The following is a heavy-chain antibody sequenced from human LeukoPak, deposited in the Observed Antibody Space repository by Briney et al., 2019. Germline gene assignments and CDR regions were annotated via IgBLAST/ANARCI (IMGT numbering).Heavy chain of an antibody. CDR1: GGSIRSSSYY. J-gene: IGHJ6*03. CDR3: ARRPYSSSSGLATYMDV. V-gene: IGHV4-39*01. CDR2: IYYSGAT. D-gene: IGHD6-6*01. Sequence: SETLSLTCTVSGGSIRSSSYYWGWIRQPPGKGLEWIGTIYYSGATYYNPSLKSRVTISVDTSENQFSLKLSSVTAADTAVYYCARRPYSSSSGLATYMDVWGKGTTVTVSS.